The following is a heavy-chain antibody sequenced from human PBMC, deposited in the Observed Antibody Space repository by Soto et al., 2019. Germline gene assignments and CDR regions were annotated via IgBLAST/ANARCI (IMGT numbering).Heavy chain of an antibody. V-gene: IGHV5-51*01. Sequence: PGGSPRISCKGSRYTFTSYNIGWVRHMPGKGLESMGIIYPGDSDTRYSPYFQGQVTIPAEKSISTAYLQWSSLKASDTAMYYCAGGGVRGVITRTRDYYGMDVWGQGTTVTVSS. D-gene: IGHD3-10*01. CDR1: RYTFTSYN. CDR2: IYPGDSDT. J-gene: IGHJ6*01. CDR3: AGGGVRGVITRTRDYYGMDV.